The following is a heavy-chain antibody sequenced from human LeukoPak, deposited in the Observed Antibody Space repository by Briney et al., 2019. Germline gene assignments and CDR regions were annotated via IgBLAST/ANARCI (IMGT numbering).Heavy chain of an antibody. CDR2: IRSKAYGGPT. J-gene: IGHJ4*02. CDR3: TRVPYCSGGSCYALRLDY. D-gene: IGHD2-15*01. V-gene: IGHV3-49*03. CDR1: GFTFGDYA. Sequence: GGSLRLSCTASGFTFGDYAMSWFRQAPGKGLEWVGFIRSKAYGGPTGYAASVKGRFTISRDDSKSIAYLQMNSLKTEDTAVYYCTRVPYCSGGSCYALRLDYWGQGTLVTVSS.